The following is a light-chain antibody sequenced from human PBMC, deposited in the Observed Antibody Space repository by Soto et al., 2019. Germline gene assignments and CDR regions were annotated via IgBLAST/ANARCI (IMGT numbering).Light chain of an antibody. V-gene: IGKV3-20*01. CDR1: QSIGKSY. CDR3: QPYAESPLT. Sequence: ETVLTQSPGTVSLSPGESATLSCRASQSIGKSYLAWFQHKPGQAPRLLIYGASTRATGIPDRFRGSGSGTDFTLTVRRLESEDFAVYYCQPYAESPLTFCGGTKVEIK. CDR2: GAS. J-gene: IGKJ4*01.